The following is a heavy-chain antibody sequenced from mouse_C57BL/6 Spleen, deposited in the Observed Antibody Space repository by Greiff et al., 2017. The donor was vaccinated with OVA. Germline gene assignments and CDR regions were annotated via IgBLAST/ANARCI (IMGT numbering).Heavy chain of an antibody. CDR1: GYTFTDYN. CDR3: ATYYYGSSYVSYFDY. V-gene: IGHV1-22*01. Sequence: VQLQQSGPELVKPGASVKMSCKASGYTFTDYNMHWVKQSHGTSLEWIGYINPNNGGTSYNQKFKGKATLTVNKSSSTAYMELRSLTSEDSAVYYCATYYYGSSYVSYFDYWGQGTTLTVSS. CDR2: INPNNGGT. D-gene: IGHD1-1*01. J-gene: IGHJ2*01.